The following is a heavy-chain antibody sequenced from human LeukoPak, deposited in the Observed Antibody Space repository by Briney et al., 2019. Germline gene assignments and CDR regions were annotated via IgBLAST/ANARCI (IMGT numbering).Heavy chain of an antibody. Sequence: SETLSLTCSVYGGSFSGYYWSWIRQPPGKGLEWIGEINHSGSTNYNPSLESRVTISVDTSKNQFSLKLSSVTAADTAVYYCARRGRNLGYCSSTSCWRRAFDIWGQGTMVTVSS. J-gene: IGHJ3*02. CDR3: ARRGRNLGYCSSTSCWRRAFDI. V-gene: IGHV4-34*01. D-gene: IGHD2-2*01. CDR1: GGSFSGYY. CDR2: INHSGST.